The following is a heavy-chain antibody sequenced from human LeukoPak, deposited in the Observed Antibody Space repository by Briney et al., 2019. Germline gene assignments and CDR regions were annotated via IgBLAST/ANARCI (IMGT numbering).Heavy chain of an antibody. CDR1: GFTFSRYW. J-gene: IGHJ4*02. CDR3: ARDLSSGYYPELFDY. V-gene: IGHV3-74*01. Sequence: GRSLRLSCAASGFTFSRYWMHWVRQAPGKGLVWVSRINSDGSSTTYADSVKGRFTISRDNAKNTLYLQMNNLRAEDTAVYYCARDLSSGYYPELFDYWGQGTLVTVSS. D-gene: IGHD3-22*01. CDR2: INSDGSST.